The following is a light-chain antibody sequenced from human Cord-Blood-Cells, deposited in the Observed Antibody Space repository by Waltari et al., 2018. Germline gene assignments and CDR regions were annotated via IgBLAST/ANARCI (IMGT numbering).Light chain of an antibody. Sequence: QSALTQPAPVSGSPGQSITISSTRTSSDVGSYNLVPWYQQHPGKAPKLMIYEGSKRPSGVSNRFSGSKSGNTASLTISGLQAEDEADYYCCSYAGSSTYVFGTGTKVTVL. J-gene: IGLJ1*01. CDR3: CSYAGSSTYV. CDR2: EGS. V-gene: IGLV2-23*01. CDR1: SSDVGSYNL.